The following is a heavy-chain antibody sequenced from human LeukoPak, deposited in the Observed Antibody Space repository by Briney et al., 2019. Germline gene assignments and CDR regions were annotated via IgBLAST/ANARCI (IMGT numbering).Heavy chain of an antibody. Sequence: GGSLRLSCVASGFSFSSNWMAGVGQAPGKGLEWVANIKYDGTNKFYAGSVKGRFTISRDNAKNSFFLEMNSLTADDTAVYFCASSHDSSGNDWGQGTLVTVSS. CDR1: GFSFSSNW. J-gene: IGHJ4*02. CDR2: IKYDGTNK. CDR3: ASSHDSSGND. D-gene: IGHD3-22*01. V-gene: IGHV3-7*01.